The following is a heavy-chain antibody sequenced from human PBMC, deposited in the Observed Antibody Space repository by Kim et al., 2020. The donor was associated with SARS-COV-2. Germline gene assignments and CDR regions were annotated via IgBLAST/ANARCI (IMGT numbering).Heavy chain of an antibody. J-gene: IGHJ5*01. CDR1: GGSISSSSYY. D-gene: IGHD3-10*01. CDR2: IYYSGST. CDR3: ARHSYGSGSQNWFDP. Sequence: SETLSLTCTVSGGSISSSSYYWGWIRQPPGKGLEWIGSIYYSGSTYYNTSLKSRVTISVDKSKNQFSLKLSSVTAADTAVYYCARHSYGSGSQNWFDPWGQGTLVTVSS. V-gene: IGHV4-39*01.